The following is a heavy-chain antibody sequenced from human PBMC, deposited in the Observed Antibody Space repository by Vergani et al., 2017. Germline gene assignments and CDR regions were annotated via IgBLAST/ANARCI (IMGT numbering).Heavy chain of an antibody. V-gene: IGHV3-23*01. CDR3: ARVGTWAFDI. CDR1: GFTFSTYA. D-gene: IGHD1-14*01. J-gene: IGHJ3*02. CDR2: ISSDGGST. Sequence: EVQLLESGGGLVQPGGSLRLSCAASGFTFSTYAMTWVRQAPGKGLEWVSTISSDGGSTYYADSVKGRFTISRDNSKNTLSLQMNSLTAEDTAVYFCARVGTWAFDIWDQGTVVTVSS.